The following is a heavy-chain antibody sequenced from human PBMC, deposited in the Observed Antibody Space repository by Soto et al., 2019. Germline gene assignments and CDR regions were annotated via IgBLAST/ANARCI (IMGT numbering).Heavy chain of an antibody. J-gene: IGHJ6*02. D-gene: IGHD6-13*01. CDR1: GGTFSSYA. CDR3: ARDAQQQLVEFYYYYGMDV. V-gene: IGHV1-69*13. Sequence: VASVKVSCKASGGTFSSYAISWVRQAPGQGLEWMGGIIPIFGTANYAQKFQGRVTITADESTSTAYMELSSLRSEDTAVYYCARDAQQQLVEFYYYYGMDVWGQGTTVTVSS. CDR2: IIPIFGTA.